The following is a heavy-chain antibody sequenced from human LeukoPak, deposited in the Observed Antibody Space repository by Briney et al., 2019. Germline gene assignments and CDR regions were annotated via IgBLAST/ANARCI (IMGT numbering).Heavy chain of an antibody. D-gene: IGHD1-26*01. J-gene: IGHJ4*02. Sequence: GGSLRLSCAASGFIFSSYAMSWVRQAPGKGLEWVSAISSSGGTTYYADSVKGRFTISRDNSKNTLYLQMNSLRAEDTAVYYCAKLVGATDRRYFDYWGQEILVTVSS. V-gene: IGHV3-23*01. CDR2: ISSSGGTT. CDR1: GFIFSSYA. CDR3: AKLVGATDRRYFDY.